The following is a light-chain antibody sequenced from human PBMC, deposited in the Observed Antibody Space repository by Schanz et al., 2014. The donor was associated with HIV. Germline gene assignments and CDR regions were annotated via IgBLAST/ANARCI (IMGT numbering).Light chain of an antibody. CDR1: QSVSSGY. Sequence: PGERATLACRASQSVSSGYLAWDQQKPGQAPRLVVFRASNRFSGSGSGTDFTLTISRLEPEDFAVYYCQQYGTSRYTFGQGTKLEIK. CDR3: QQYGTSRYT. V-gene: IGKV3-20*01. J-gene: IGKJ2*01. CDR2: RAS.